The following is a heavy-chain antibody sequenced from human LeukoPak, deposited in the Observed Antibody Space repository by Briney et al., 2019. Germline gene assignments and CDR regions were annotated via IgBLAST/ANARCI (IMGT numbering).Heavy chain of an antibody. CDR3: ARVDYDILTGYYIYAFDI. CDR2: IWYDGTNK. J-gene: IGHJ3*02. Sequence: GRSLRLSCAASGFTFSSYGMHWVRQAPGKGLEWVAVIWYDGTNKYYADSVKGRFTISRDNAKNSLYLQMISLRAEDTAVYYCARVDYDILTGYYIYAFDIWGQGTMVTVSS. CDR1: GFTFSSYG. V-gene: IGHV3-33*01. D-gene: IGHD3-9*01.